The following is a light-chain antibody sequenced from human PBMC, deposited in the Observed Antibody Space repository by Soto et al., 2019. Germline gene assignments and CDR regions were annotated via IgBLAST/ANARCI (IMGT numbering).Light chain of an antibody. CDR1: QSVNHN. CDR3: QQYNNWPS. J-gene: IGKJ5*01. V-gene: IGKV3-15*01. CDR2: GAS. Sequence: EIVLTQSPGTLSASPGERVSLSCRASQSVNHNLAWYLQKPGQAPRLLIYGASTRATGIPARFSGSGSGTEFTLTISSLQSEDFAVYYCQQYNNWPSCGQGTRLEIK.